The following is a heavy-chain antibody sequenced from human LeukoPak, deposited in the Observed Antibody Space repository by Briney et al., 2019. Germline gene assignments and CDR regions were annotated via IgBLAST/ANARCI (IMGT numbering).Heavy chain of an antibody. J-gene: IGHJ4*02. CDR2: TSSDGNNQ. Sequence: GTSLRLSCAASGFTFSGYSMHWVRQAPGKGLNWVAFTSSDGNNQYYADPVKGRFIISRGNSKNTLYLQVNSLRPEDTAVYYCARAMDTAMGPYFDYWGQGTLVTVSS. CDR1: GFTFSGYS. CDR3: ARAMDTAMGPYFDY. D-gene: IGHD5-18*01. V-gene: IGHV3-30*04.